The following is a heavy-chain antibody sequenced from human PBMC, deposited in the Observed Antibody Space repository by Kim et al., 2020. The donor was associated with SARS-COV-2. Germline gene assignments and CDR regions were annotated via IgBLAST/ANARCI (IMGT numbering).Heavy chain of an antibody. V-gene: IGHV1-69*01. Sequence: NYAQKFQGRVTITADESTSTAYMELSSLRSEDTAVYYCARVTPFGVVFDYWGQGTLVTVSS. CDR3: ARVTPFGVVFDY. J-gene: IGHJ4*02. D-gene: IGHD3-3*01.